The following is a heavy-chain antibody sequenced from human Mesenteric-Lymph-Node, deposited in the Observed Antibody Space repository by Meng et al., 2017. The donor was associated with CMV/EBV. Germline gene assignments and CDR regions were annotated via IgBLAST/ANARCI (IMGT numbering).Heavy chain of an antibody. J-gene: IGHJ6*02. CDR2: INPNNGDT. D-gene: IGHD1-26*01. Sequence: ASVKVSCKASGYTFTGYHIHWVRQAPGQGLEWMGWINPNNGDTDYAQKFQGRVTMTRDTSISTAYMELSSLRSEDTAVYYCARPGGGIVGARAPYYYYGMDVWGQGTTVTVSS. CDR1: GYTFTGYH. CDR3: ARPGGGIVGARAPYYYYGMDV. V-gene: IGHV1-2*02.